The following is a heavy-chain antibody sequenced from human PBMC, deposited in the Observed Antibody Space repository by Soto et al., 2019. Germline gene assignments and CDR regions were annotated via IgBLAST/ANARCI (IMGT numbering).Heavy chain of an antibody. J-gene: IGHJ3*02. V-gene: IGHV1-2*04. CDR2: INPNSGGT. Sequence: QVQLVQSGAEVKKPGASVKVSCKASGYTFTGYYMHWVRQAPGQGLEWMGWINPNSGGTNYAQKLQCWVTMTRDTSISTAYMELSRLRSDDTAVYYCARPLRYDAFDIWGQGTMVTVSS. D-gene: IGHD4-17*01. CDR3: ARPLRYDAFDI. CDR1: GYTFTGYY.